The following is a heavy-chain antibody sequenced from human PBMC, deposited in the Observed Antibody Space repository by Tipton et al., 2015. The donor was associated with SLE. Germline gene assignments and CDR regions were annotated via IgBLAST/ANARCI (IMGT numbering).Heavy chain of an antibody. CDR1: GYTFTDYY. J-gene: IGHJ4*02. CDR2: INPYNGDT. Sequence: QSGPEVKEPGASVRVSCETFGYTFTDYYLHWLRLAPGQGLEWMGWINPYNGDTKYAQSLQGRVTMTRDTSVTTAFMELSGLRSDDTAVFFCARGHRDYYDVTPGFRYYFDWWGQGTLITVSS. V-gene: IGHV1-2*02. CDR3: ARGHRDYYDVTPGFRYYFDW. D-gene: IGHD3-9*01.